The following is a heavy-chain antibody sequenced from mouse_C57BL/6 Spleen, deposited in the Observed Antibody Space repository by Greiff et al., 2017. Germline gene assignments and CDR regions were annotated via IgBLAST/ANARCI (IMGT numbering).Heavy chain of an antibody. Sequence: EVQVVESGGGLVQPGGSLSLSCAASGFTFTDYYMSWVRQPPGKALEWFGFIRNKANGYTTEYSASVRVRFTISSDNSQSILYRKMNAETAEDSATYRYAGYMGNYALDYWGKGTSVTVSS. J-gene: IGHJ4*01. V-gene: IGHV7-3*01. CDR2: IRNKANGYTT. CDR1: GFTFTDYY. CDR3: AGYMGNYALDY.